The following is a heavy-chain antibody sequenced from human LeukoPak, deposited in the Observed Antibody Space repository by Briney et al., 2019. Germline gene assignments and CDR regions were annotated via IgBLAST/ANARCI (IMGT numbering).Heavy chain of an antibody. V-gene: IGHV3-30-3*01. Sequence: PGGSLRLSCAASGFTFSSYAMHWVRQAPGKGLEWVAVISYDGSNKYYADSVKGRFTISRDNSKNTLYLQMNSLRAEDTAVYYCARADRMGIVGARLGYWGQGTLVTVSS. J-gene: IGHJ4*02. CDR3: ARADRMGIVGARLGY. CDR2: ISYDGSNK. D-gene: IGHD1-26*01. CDR1: GFTFSSYA.